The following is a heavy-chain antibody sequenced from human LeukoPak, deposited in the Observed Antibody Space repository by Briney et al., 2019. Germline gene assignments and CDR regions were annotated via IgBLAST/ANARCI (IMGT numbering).Heavy chain of an antibody. CDR3: ARDIRYYYDSSGYYQNYYYGMDV. D-gene: IGHD3-22*01. Sequence: AASVKVSCKASGYTFTSYAMNWVRQAPGQGLEWMGGIIPIFGTANYAQKFQGRVTITADESTSTAYMELSSLRSEDTAVYYCARDIRYYYDSSGYYQNYYYGMDVWGQGTTVTVSS. CDR2: IIPIFGTA. CDR1: GYTFTSYA. V-gene: IGHV1-69*13. J-gene: IGHJ6*01.